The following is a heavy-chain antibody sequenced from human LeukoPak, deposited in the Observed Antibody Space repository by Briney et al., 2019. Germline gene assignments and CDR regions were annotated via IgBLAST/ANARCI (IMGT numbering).Heavy chain of an antibody. D-gene: IGHD5-24*01. J-gene: IGHJ4*03. CDR1: GGFFSRYY. Sequence: PSETLSLTCAVYGGFFSRYYWSWIRQSPGKGLEWIAEIDHRGDTNYNPSVKSRVTISVETSKNQFSLKVRSLSAADTAVYYCARGATISETGYFDFWGQGTLVTVSS. CDR2: IDHRGDT. CDR3: ARGATISETGYFDF. V-gene: IGHV4-34*01.